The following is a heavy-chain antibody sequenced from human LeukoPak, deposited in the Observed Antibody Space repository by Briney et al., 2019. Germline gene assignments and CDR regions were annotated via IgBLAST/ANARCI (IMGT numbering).Heavy chain of an antibody. CDR2: IYYSGST. Sequence: SETLSLTCTVSGGSISSSSYYWGWIRQPPGKGLEWIGSIYYSGSTYYNPSLKSRVTLSVDTSKNQFSLKLSSVTAADTAVYYSASKYSGSFWGGSAFDNWGQGTMVTVSS. D-gene: IGHD1-26*01. J-gene: IGHJ3*02. V-gene: IGHV4-39*07. CDR1: GGSISSSSYY. CDR3: ASKYSGSFWGGSAFDN.